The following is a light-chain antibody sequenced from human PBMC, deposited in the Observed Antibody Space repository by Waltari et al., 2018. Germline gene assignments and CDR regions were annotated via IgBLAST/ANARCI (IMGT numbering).Light chain of an antibody. CDR1: SSNIGNNS. J-gene: IGLJ3*02. CDR2: YDD. CDR3: AAWDDSLSGRV. V-gene: IGLV1-36*01. Sequence: QSVLTQPPSVAEAHRQRVTIPCSGSSSNIGNNSVNWYQQLPGKAPKLLIYYDDLLPSWVSDRFSGSKSGTSASLAISGLQSEDEADYYCAAWDDSLSGRVFGGGTTLTVL.